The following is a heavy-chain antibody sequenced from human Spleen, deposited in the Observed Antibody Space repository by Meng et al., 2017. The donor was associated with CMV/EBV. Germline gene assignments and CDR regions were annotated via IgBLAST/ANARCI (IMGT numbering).Heavy chain of an antibody. D-gene: IGHD3-22*01. V-gene: IGHV4-31*02. J-gene: IGHJ4*02. CDR1: ASISCGASY. CDR2: IYYSGST. Sequence: ASISCGASYWRCIRQHPGKGLEWIGYIYYSGSTYYTPSLKSRVTISVDTSKNQFSLKLSSVTAADTAVYYCARSDDSSGYYRTYFDYWGQGTLVTVSS. CDR3: ARSDDSSGYYRTYFDY.